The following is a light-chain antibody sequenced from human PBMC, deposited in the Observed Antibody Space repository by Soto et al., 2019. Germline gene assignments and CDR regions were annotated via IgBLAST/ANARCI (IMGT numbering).Light chain of an antibody. V-gene: IGKV1-39*01. CDR3: QQYNTFWP. J-gene: IGKJ1*01. Sequence: DSRMAQAPSSRSASVGGRVTITCRASQSISTYLNWYQQKPGKAPKLLIYDASRLQSGVPSRFSGSGSGTEFTLTISSLQPDDSATYYCQQYNTFWPFGQGTKVAIK. CDR1: QSISTY. CDR2: DAS.